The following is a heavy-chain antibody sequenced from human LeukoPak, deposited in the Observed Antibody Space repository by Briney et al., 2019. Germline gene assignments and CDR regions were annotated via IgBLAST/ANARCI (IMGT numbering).Heavy chain of an antibody. CDR2: IYTSGST. V-gene: IGHV4-61*02. D-gene: IGHD6-19*01. CDR3: ARDGGSGWYTSGSFDY. CDR1: GGSISSGSYY. Sequence: PSQTLSLTCTVSGGSISSGSYYWSWIRQPAGKGLEWIGRIYTSGSTNYNPSLKSRVTISVDTSKNQFSLKLSSVTAADTAVYYCARDGGSGWYTSGSFDYWGQGTLVTVSS. J-gene: IGHJ4*02.